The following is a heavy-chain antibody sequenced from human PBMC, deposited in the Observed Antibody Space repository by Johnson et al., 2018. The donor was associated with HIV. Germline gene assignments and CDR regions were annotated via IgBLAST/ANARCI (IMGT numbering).Heavy chain of an antibody. Sequence: QVQLVESGGGVVQPGGSLRLSCAASGVTFSSYGMHWVRQAPGKGLEWVAFIRYDGSNKYYADSVKGRFTSLRQDDTAVYSCYCTDHFGAGSESKGTFDAWCQGTMVTVSS. V-gene: IGHV3-30*02. D-gene: IGHD3-10*01. CDR2: IRYDGSNK. CDR3: FDA. J-gene: IGHJ3*01. CDR1: GVTFSSYG.